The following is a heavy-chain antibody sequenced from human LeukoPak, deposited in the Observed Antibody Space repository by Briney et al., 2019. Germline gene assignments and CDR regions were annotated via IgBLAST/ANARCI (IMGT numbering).Heavy chain of an antibody. Sequence: SETLSLTCTVSGGSISSYYGSWIRQPPGKGLEWGGYIYYSGSTKYNPSLKSRVTISVDTSKNQFSLKLSSVTAADTAVYYCAMLEMATIFYYWGQGTLVTVSS. CDR1: GGSISSYY. J-gene: IGHJ4*02. CDR2: IYYSGST. CDR3: AMLEMATIFYY. V-gene: IGHV4-59*01. D-gene: IGHD5-24*01.